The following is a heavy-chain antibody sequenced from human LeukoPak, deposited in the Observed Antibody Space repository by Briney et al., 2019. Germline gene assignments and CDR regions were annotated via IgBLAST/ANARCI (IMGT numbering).Heavy chain of an antibody. J-gene: IGHJ3*02. D-gene: IGHD3-3*01. Sequence: SETLSLTCTVSGGSISSYYWSWIRQPPGKGPEWIGYIYYSGSTNYNPSLKSRVTISVDTSKNQFSLKLSSVTAADTAVYYCARSYDFWSGYDAFDIWGQGTMVTVSS. CDR3: ARSYDFWSGYDAFDI. V-gene: IGHV4-59*01. CDR2: IYYSGST. CDR1: GGSISSYY.